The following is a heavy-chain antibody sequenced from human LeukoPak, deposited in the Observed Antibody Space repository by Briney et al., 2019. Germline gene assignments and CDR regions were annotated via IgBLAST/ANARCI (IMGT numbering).Heavy chain of an antibody. D-gene: IGHD3-9*01. CDR1: GFTFSDYY. CDR3: ARAYYDILTGEIDYGMDV. V-gene: IGHV3-11*06. Sequence: PGGSLRLSCAASGFTFSDYYMSWVRQAPGKGLEWVSYISSSSSYTNYVDSVKGRFTISRDNAKNSLYLQMNSLRAEDTAVYYCARAYYDILTGEIDYGMDVWGKGTTVTVSS. CDR2: ISSSSSYT. J-gene: IGHJ6*04.